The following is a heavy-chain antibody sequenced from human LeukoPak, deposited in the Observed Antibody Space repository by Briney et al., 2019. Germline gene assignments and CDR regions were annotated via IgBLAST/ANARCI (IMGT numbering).Heavy chain of an antibody. D-gene: IGHD6-19*01. Sequence: GGSLRLSCAASGFTVSSNYMSWVRQAPGKGLEWVSVIYSGGSTYYADSVKGRFTISRDNSKNTLYLQMNSLRAEDTAVYYCAKTALRYSSGYWGQGTLVTVSS. V-gene: IGHV3-53*01. CDR3: AKTALRYSSGY. CDR2: IYSGGST. CDR1: GFTVSSNY. J-gene: IGHJ4*02.